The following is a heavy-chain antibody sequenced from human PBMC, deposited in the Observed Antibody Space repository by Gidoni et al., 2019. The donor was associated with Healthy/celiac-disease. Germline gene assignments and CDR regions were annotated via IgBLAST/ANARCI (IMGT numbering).Heavy chain of an antibody. CDR2: IYYSGST. CDR3: ARGVTDYIWGSYRPNWFDP. D-gene: IGHD3-16*02. Sequence: QVQLQESGPGLVKPSQTLSLTCTVSGGSLSSGGYYWSWIRQHPGKGLEWIGYIYYSGSTYYNPSLKSRVTISVDTSKNQFSLKLSSVTAADTAVYYCARGVTDYIWGSYRPNWFDPWGQGTLVTVSS. J-gene: IGHJ5*02. CDR1: GGSLSSGGYY. V-gene: IGHV4-31*03.